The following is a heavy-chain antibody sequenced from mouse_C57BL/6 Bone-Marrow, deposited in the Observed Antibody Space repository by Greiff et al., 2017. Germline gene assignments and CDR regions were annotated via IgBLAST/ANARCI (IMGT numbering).Heavy chain of an antibody. CDR2: INPGSGGT. D-gene: IGHD2-4*01. CDR1: GYAFTNYL. Sequence: QVQLQQSGAELVRPGTSVKVSCKASGYAFTNYLIEWVKQRPGQGLEWIGVINPGSGGTNYNEKFKGKATLTADKSSSTAYMQLSSRTSEDSAVYFCARSRGLRRQFAYWGQGTLVTVSA. V-gene: IGHV1-54*01. J-gene: IGHJ3*01. CDR3: ARSRGLRRQFAY.